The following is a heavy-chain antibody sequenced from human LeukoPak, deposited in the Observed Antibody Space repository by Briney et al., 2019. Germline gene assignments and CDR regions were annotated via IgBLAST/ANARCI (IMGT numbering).Heavy chain of an antibody. Sequence: AGSLSLTCAASGFTFSSYWMSWVRQAPGKGLEWVANIKQDGSEKYYVDSVKGRFTISRDNAKNSLYLQMNSLRAEDTAVYYCARVAAIFGVVPPGYYDMDCRLKATTVTVSS. CDR3: ARVAAIFGVVPPGYYDMDC. CDR2: IKQDGSEK. CDR1: GFTFSSYW. V-gene: IGHV3-7*01. J-gene: IGHJ6*03. D-gene: IGHD3-3*01.